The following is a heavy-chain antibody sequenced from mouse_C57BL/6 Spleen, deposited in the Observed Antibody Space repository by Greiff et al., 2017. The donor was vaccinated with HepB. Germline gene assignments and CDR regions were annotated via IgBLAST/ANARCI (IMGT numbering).Heavy chain of an antibody. CDR3: ARHEALYGSFAY. CDR2: FYPGSGSI. CDR1: GYTFTEYT. D-gene: IGHD2-2*01. J-gene: IGHJ3*01. Sequence: QVQLQQSGAELVKPGASVKLSCKASGYTFTEYTIPWVKQRSGQGLEWIGWFYPGSGSIKYNEKFKDKATSTADKSSSTVYMELSRLTSEDSAVYVCARHEALYGSFAYWGQGTLVTVSA. V-gene: IGHV1-62-2*01.